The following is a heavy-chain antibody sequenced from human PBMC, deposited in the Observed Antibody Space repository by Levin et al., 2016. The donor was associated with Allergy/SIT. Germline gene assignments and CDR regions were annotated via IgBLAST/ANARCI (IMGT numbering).Heavy chain of an antibody. Sequence: ASVKVSCKASSYTFTSHGFTWVRQVPGQGLEWMGWISVQNGQTLYAQKFQGRITLATDTSTNTGYMELRSLRSDDTAVYYCARIQNDEDYWGQGTLVSVSA. CDR3: ARIQNDEDY. CDR2: ISVQNGQT. V-gene: IGHV1-18*01. J-gene: IGHJ4*02. D-gene: IGHD1-1*01. CDR1: SYTFTSHG.